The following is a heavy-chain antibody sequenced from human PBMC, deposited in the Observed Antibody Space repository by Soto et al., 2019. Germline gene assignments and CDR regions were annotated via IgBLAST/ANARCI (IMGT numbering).Heavy chain of an antibody. J-gene: IGHJ6*02. V-gene: IGHV5-10-1*01. D-gene: IGHD6-6*01. CDR3: AIIAARRGTIYYSYGMDV. CDR2: IDPSESYT. Sequence: GEFLTISCTGSGSSFTRYWISWVRQMPGKGVEWRGRIDPSESYTNYSPSLQGHVTISADKSISTAYLQWSSLKASDTAMYCCAIIAARRGTIYYSYGMDVWGQGTTVPVSS. CDR1: GSSFTRYW.